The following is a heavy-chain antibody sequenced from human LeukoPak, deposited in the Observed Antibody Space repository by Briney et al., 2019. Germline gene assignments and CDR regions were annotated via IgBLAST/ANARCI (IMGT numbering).Heavy chain of an antibody. D-gene: IGHD3-10*01. CDR2: INPNSGGT. Sequence: ASVKVSCKASGYTFTCYYMHWVRQAPGQGLEWMGRINPNSGGTNYAQKFQGRVTMTRDTSISTAYMELSRLRSDDTAVYYCARPPKGLLWFGELITPDTDNWFDPWGQGTLVTVSS. CDR1: GYTFTCYY. J-gene: IGHJ5*02. V-gene: IGHV1-2*06. CDR3: ARPPKGLLWFGELITPDTDNWFDP.